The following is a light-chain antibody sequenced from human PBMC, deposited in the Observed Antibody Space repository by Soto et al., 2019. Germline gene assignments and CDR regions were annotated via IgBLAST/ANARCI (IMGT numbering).Light chain of an antibody. CDR3: QQRSNWPPLT. CDR1: QSVSSY. CDR2: DAS. V-gene: IGKV3-11*01. Sequence: EIVLTQSPATLSLSPGERATLSCRASQSVSSYLAWYQQKPGQAPRLLTYDASTRATGIPARFSGSGSGTDFTLTISSLEAEDFAVYYCQQRSNWPPLTFGGGTKVEIK. J-gene: IGKJ4*01.